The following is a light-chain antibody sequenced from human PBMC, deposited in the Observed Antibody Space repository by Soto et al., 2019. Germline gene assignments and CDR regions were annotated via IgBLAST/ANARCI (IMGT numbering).Light chain of an antibody. V-gene: IGLV2-14*01. CDR1: SSDLGGYNY. CDR2: DVS. Sequence: LTQPASVSGSPGQSITISCTGTSSDLGGYNYVSWYQQHPGKAPKLMTYDVSNRPSGVSNRFSGSKSGNTASLTISGLQAEDEADYYCSSYTSSSTLNVFGTGTKVTVL. J-gene: IGLJ1*01. CDR3: SSYTSSSTLNV.